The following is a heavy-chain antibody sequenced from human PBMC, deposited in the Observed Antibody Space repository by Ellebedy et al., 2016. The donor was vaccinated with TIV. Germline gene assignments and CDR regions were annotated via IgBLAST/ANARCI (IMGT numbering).Heavy chain of an antibody. CDR1: GFTFSSYW. CDR3: ARDLMVTAWFDP. CDR2: INTDGSSP. J-gene: IGHJ5*02. Sequence: GESLKISCAASGFTFSSYWMHWVRQAPGKGLVGVSRINTDGSSPTYADSVKGRFTISRDNAKNTLYLQMNSLRAEDTAVYYCARDLMVTAWFDPWGQGTLVTVSS. V-gene: IGHV3-74*01. D-gene: IGHD2-8*01.